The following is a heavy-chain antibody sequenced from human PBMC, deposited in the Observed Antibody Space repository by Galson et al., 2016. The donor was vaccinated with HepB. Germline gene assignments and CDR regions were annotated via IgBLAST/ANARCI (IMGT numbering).Heavy chain of an antibody. Sequence: QSGAEVKKPGESPKISCKGSGYSFTTHWIGCVRQMPGKGMEWLGIIHPGDSDTRYNPSFQGHVSISADKSFNTAYLQWSSLKASDTAMYYCARLGSRGGYTYWYFDLWGRGTLVTVSS. CDR1: GYSFTTHW. V-gene: IGHV5-51*01. CDR3: ARLGSRGGYTYWYFDL. J-gene: IGHJ2*01. D-gene: IGHD3-16*01. CDR2: IHPGDSDT.